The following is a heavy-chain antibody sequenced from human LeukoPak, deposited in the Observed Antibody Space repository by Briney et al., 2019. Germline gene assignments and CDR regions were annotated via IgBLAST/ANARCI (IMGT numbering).Heavy chain of an antibody. J-gene: IGHJ6*02. V-gene: IGHV3-11*06. Sequence: GGSLRLSCAASGFTFSDYYMSWIRQAPGKGLEWVSYISSSSSYTNYADSVKGRFTISRDNAKNSLYLQMNSLRAEDTAVYYSARDKEVGVVSAAIDYYYYGMDVWGQGTTVTVSS. D-gene: IGHD2-2*01. CDR1: GFTFSDYY. CDR3: ARDKEVGVVSAAIDYYYYGMDV. CDR2: ISSSSSYT.